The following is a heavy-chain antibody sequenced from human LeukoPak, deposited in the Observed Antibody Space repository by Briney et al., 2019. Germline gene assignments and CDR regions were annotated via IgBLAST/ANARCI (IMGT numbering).Heavy chain of an antibody. CDR2: VSGSGST. CDR3: ASTDSSSWYYFDY. V-gene: IGHV4-59*01. Sequence: SETLSLTCTVSGDSFTKYYWNWIRQAPGKGLEWIGYVSGSGSTKYNPSLKSRVSMSADTWKNQLSLQLTSLSAADTAVYYCASTDSSSWYYFDYWGQGTLVTVPS. J-gene: IGHJ4*02. D-gene: IGHD6-13*01. CDR1: GDSFTKYY.